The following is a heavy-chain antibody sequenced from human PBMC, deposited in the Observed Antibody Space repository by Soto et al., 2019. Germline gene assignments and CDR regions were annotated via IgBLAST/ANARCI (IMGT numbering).Heavy chain of an antibody. J-gene: IGHJ6*02. CDR3: AAYGGNYLGLDV. V-gene: IGHV1-18*01. CDR2: ISGYNGNT. CDR1: DNTFTHYG. D-gene: IGHD2-21*01. Sequence: ASVKVSCKSSDNTFTHYGINWVRQAPGQGLEWMGWISGYNGNTKYAQKFQDRVTMTADTSTRTAFMEVGSLTSDDTGVYFCAAYGGNYLGLDVWG.